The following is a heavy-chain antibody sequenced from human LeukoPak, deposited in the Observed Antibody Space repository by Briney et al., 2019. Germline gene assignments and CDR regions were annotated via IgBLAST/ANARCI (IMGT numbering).Heavy chain of an antibody. CDR3: ASMIAAAGVDYYYYMDV. Sequence: GASVKVSCKASGGTFSSYAISWVRQAPGQGLEWMGGIIPIFGTANYAQKFQGRVTITADESTSTAYMELSSLRSEDTAVYYCASMIAAAGVDYYYYMDVWGKGTTVTVSS. V-gene: IGHV1-69*01. CDR2: IIPIFGTA. J-gene: IGHJ6*03. D-gene: IGHD6-13*01. CDR1: GGTFSSYA.